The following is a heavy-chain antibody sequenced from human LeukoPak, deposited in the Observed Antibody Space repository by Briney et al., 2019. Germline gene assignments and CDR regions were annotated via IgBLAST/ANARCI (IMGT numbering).Heavy chain of an antibody. CDR2: ISAYNGNT. J-gene: IGHJ3*02. Sequence: ASVKVSCKASGYTFTSYGISWVRQAPGQGLEWMGWISAYNGNTNYAQKLQGRVTMTTDTSTSTAYMELRSLRSDDTAVYYCAKTIEYCSSASCYPFDAFDIWGQGTMVTVSS. D-gene: IGHD2-2*01. CDR3: AKTIEYCSSASCYPFDAFDI. CDR1: GYTFTSYG. V-gene: IGHV1-18*01.